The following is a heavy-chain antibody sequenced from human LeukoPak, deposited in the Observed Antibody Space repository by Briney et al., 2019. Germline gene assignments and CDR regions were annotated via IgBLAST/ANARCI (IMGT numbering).Heavy chain of an antibody. D-gene: IGHD6-19*01. J-gene: IGHJ4*02. V-gene: IGHV1-18*01. CDR3: ARGGSGWWDDY. CDR1: GYTFTGYG. Sequence: EASVKVSCKASGYTFTGYGISWVRQAPGQGLEWMGWINAYNGDTNYAQKFQGRVTLTTDTSTTTAYMELKSLRSDDTAVYYCARGGSGWWDDYWGQGTLVTVSS. CDR2: INAYNGDT.